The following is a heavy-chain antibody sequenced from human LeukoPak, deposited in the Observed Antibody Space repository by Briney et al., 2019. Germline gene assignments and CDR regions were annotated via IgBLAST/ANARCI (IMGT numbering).Heavy chain of an antibody. CDR2: IHYDGRA. Sequence: PSEALSLTCTVSGGSISSANHFWSWVRQSPWEGLEWIGYIHYDGRAHYNPSLKSRVSMSLDMSKNQFSLSLSSVTAADTAIYYCAREVITPGDSDGFDLWGQGTMVSVSS. CDR1: GGSISSANHF. J-gene: IGHJ3*01. D-gene: IGHD2-2*01. V-gene: IGHV4-30-4*08. CDR3: AREVITPGDSDGFDL.